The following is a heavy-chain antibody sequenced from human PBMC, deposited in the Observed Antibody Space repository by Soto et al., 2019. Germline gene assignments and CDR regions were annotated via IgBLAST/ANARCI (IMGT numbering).Heavy chain of an antibody. J-gene: IGHJ4*02. CDR1: GDSISNYY. Sequence: SETLSLTCTVSGDSISNYYWSWIRQPPGKGLEWIGYFSYSGSTNYNPSLKSRVTISVDTSKNQFSLKLSSVTAADTAVYYCARHDDYGDARMLDYWGQGTLVTVSS. CDR2: FSYSGST. CDR3: ARHDDYGDARMLDY. V-gene: IGHV4-59*08. D-gene: IGHD4-17*01.